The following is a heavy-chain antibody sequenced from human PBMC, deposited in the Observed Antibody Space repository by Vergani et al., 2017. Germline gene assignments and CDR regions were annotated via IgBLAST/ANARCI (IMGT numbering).Heavy chain of an antibody. CDR3: AKNSSGGFLAN. V-gene: IGHV4-38-2*02. D-gene: IGHD6-25*01. CDR1: GDSINTADY. Sequence: QVHLQESGPGLVKPSETLSLTCSVSGDSINTADYWGWIRKPPGKGLEWIGSVYHSGSTPYNPSLQSRVTISVDTSKNQFSLHLNSMTAADTTIYYGAKNSSGGFLANWGQGALFTVSS. CDR2: VYHSGST. J-gene: IGHJ1*01.